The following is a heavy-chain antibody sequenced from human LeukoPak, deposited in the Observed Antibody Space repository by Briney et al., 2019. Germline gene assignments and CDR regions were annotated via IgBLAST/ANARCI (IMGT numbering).Heavy chain of an antibody. CDR3: ADLGEYDSSGYYSDY. J-gene: IGHJ4*02. D-gene: IGHD3-22*01. CDR2: ISYDGSNK. CDR1: GFTFSSYA. V-gene: IGHV3-30*04. Sequence: GGSLGLSCAASGFTFSSYAMHWIRQAPGKGLEWVAVISYDGSNKYYADSVKGRFTISRDNSKNTLYLQMNSLRAEDTAVYYCADLGEYDSSGYYSDYWGQGTLVTVSS.